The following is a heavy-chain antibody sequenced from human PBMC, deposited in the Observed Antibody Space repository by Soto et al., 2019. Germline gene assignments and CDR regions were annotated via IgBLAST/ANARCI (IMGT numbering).Heavy chain of an antibody. CDR3: AREETAWPLTYGLDR. D-gene: IGHD2-21*02. CDR1: GFSFTTYN. Sequence: GGTLRLSCAAPGFSFTTYNIHWVRQAPGRGLEWVSAMTTNSDIYYADSVKGRFTISRDNAKNSVSLQMDSLRAEDTAVYFCAREETAWPLTYGLDRWGQGTTVTVSS. J-gene: IGHJ6*02. V-gene: IGHV3-21*01. CDR2: MTTNSDI.